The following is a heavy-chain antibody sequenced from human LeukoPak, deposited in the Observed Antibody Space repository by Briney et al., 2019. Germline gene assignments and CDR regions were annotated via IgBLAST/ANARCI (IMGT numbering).Heavy chain of an antibody. J-gene: IGHJ4*02. CDR3: ARGDIAVAGTDF. D-gene: IGHD6-19*01. CDR2: IIPIFGTV. Sequence: ASVKVSCKASGGTFRSFAFTWVRQAPGQGLEWMGGIIPIFGTVNYARKFQGRLTITADESTSAAYMELSSLRSEDTAVYYCARGDIAVAGTDFWGQGTLVTVSS. V-gene: IGHV1-69*01. CDR1: GGTFRSFA.